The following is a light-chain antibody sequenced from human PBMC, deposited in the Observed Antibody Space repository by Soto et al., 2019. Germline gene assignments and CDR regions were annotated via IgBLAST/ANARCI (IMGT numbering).Light chain of an antibody. V-gene: IGKV1-5*01. CDR1: QRISTW. Sequence: DIQMTQSPSTLSAFGGDRVTITCRASQRISTWLAWYQQKPGKAPKLLIYEASSLQSGVPLRFSGSGSGTEFTLTINSLQPDDIASYYCQQYDTYSTFGQGTKVHIK. CDR2: EAS. CDR3: QQYDTYST. J-gene: IGKJ1*01.